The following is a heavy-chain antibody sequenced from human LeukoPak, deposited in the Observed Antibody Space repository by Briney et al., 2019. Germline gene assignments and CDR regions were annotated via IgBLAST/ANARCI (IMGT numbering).Heavy chain of an antibody. CDR1: GFTFSIYA. V-gene: IGHV3-23*01. Sequence: GGSLRLSCAASGFTFSIYAMSWVRQAPGKGLEWVSGMSGSGASTYSADSVKGRFTISRDNSKNTLFLQMNSLRAEDTAVYYCAKAFSSVWYYFDYWGQGTLVTVSS. CDR2: MSGSGAST. CDR3: AKAFSSVWYYFDY. D-gene: IGHD6-19*01. J-gene: IGHJ4*02.